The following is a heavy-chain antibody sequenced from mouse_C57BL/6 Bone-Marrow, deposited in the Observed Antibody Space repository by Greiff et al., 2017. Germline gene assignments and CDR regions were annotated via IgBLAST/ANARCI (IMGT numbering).Heavy chain of an antibody. CDR2: IHPNSGST. CDR3: AREGLYDSDNGDY. J-gene: IGHJ2*01. D-gene: IGHD2-13*01. Sequence: QVQLQQPGAELVKPGASVKLSCKASGYTFTSYWMHWVKQRPGQGLEWIGMIHPNSGSTNYNEKFKSKATLTVDKSSSTAYMQLSSLTSEDSAVYYCAREGLYDSDNGDYWGQGTTLTVSS. CDR1: GYTFTSYW. V-gene: IGHV1-64*01.